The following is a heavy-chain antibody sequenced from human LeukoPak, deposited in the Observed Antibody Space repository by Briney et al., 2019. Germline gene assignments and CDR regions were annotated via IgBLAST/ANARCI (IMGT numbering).Heavy chain of an antibody. CDR1: GYTFTSYA. D-gene: IGHD5-18*01. J-gene: IGHJ4*02. Sequence: ASVKVSCKASGYTFTSYAMNWVRQAPGQRLEWMGWINAGNGNTKYSQEFQGRVTITRDTSASTAYMELSRLRSEDMAVYYCARKESVNGYLGYWGQGALVTVSS. V-gene: IGHV1-3*03. CDR2: INAGNGNT. CDR3: ARKESVNGYLGY.